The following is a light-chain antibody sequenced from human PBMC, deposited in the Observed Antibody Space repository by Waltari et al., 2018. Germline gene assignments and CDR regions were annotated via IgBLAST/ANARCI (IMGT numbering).Light chain of an antibody. Sequence: ILLTQFPDTLSFSPGERATLSCSASQTVAYSLAWYQHKPGQPPRLLIYDASKRATGIPARVSGSGSGTEFTLTIDSLESEDSAIYFCQQRSISCTFGQGARLEIK. V-gene: IGKV3-11*01. CDR3: QQRSISCT. CDR1: QTVAYS. CDR2: DAS. J-gene: IGKJ2*02.